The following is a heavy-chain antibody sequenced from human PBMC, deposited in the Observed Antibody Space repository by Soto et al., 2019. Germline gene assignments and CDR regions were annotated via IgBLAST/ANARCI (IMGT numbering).Heavy chain of an antibody. CDR2: IYWDDDQ. J-gene: IGHJ4*02. CDR1: GISLSTSALG. V-gene: IGHV2-5*02. D-gene: IGHD3-10*01. CDR3: VSLRGGSYFDY. Sequence: QITLKESGPTLVKPTQTLTLTCTFSGISLSTSALGVGWIRQPPGKALEWLALIYWDDDQRYSPSLKSRLTRTNDTSKRQVVLTMTNMDPVDTATYYCVSLRGGSYFDYWGQGTLVTVSS.